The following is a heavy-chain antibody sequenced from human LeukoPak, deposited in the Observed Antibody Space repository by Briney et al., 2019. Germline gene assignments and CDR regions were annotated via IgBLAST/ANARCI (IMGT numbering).Heavy chain of an antibody. D-gene: IGHD1-20*01. CDR1: GGSISSGSYY. CDR2: IYTSGST. V-gene: IGHV4-61*02. Sequence: PSETLSLTCTVSGGSISSGSYYWSWIRQPAGKGLEWIGRIYTSGSTNYNPSLKSRVTISVDTSKNQFSLKLSSVTAADTAVYYCAGGNGNNWNPNWFDPWGQGTLVTVSS. J-gene: IGHJ5*02. CDR3: AGGNGNNWNPNWFDP.